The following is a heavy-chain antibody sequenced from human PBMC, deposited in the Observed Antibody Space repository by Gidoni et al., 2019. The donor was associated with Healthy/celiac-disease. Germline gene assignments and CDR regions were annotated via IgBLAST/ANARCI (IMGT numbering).Heavy chain of an antibody. CDR2: IYSGRSI. J-gene: IGHJ6*02. Sequence: EVQLVESGGGLIQPGGSLRLSWAASGLTVSINDMSGVRQTAGQGLEWVAVIYSGRSIYYADSVNGRFTISRDNSKNTLYLQMNSLRAEDTAVYYCARSMAGYYDFWIGYYDYYYYYGMDVWGQGTTVTVSS. CDR3: ARSMAGYYDFWIGYYDYYYYYGMDV. D-gene: IGHD3-3*01. CDR1: GLTVSIND. V-gene: IGHV3-53*01.